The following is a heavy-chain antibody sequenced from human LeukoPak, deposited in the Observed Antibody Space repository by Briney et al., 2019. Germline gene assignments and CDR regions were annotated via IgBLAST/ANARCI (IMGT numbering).Heavy chain of an antibody. J-gene: IGHJ4*02. D-gene: IGHD3-10*02. CDR3: ASMFTPNDY. Sequence: SETLSLTCAVSGGSISSGGYYWSWIRQPPGKGLEWIGYIYHSGSTYYNPSLKSRVTISVDRSKNQFSLKLSSVTAADTAVYYCASMFTPNDYWGQGTLVTVSS. V-gene: IGHV4-30-2*01. CDR1: GGSISSGGYY. CDR2: IYHSGST.